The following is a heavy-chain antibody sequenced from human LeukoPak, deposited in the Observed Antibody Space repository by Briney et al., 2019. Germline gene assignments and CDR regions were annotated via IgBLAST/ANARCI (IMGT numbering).Heavy chain of an antibody. Sequence: ASETLSLTCVVYGGSFSGYYWSWIRQPPGKGLEWIGEINDSGITNYNPSLKSRVTISGDTSKNQLSLKLSSVTVADTAVYYCAGGSVDSRMGDWGQGTLVTVSS. CDR3: AGGSVDSRMGD. V-gene: IGHV4-34*01. CDR1: GGSFSGYY. CDR2: INDSGIT. J-gene: IGHJ4*02. D-gene: IGHD3-22*01.